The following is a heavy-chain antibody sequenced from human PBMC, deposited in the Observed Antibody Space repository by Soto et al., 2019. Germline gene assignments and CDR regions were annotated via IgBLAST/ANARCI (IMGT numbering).Heavy chain of an antibody. CDR2: ISHDGSNK. D-gene: IGHD3-22*01. J-gene: IGHJ1*01. Sequence: QVQLVESGGGVVQPGESLTLSCTASGFTFSNYVIHWVRQAPGKGLEWVALISHDGSNKHYADSVKDRFTISRDNSKSSLYMQMNGLGAEDTAMHYCAGEDESSGYAGSFHHWGQGTLVTVSS. CDR3: AGEDESSGYAGSFHH. V-gene: IGHV3-30-3*01. CDR1: GFTFSNYV.